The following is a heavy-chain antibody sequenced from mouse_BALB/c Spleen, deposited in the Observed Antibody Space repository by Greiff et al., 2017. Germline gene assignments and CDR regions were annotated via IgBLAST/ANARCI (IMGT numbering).Heavy chain of an antibody. CDR3: ARDSDYGSSYERASWFAY. Sequence: EVQLQQSGPELVKPGASVKISCKASGYTFTDYNMHWVKQSHGKSLEWIGYIYPYNGGTGYNQKFKSKATLTVDNSSSTAYMELRSLTSEDSAVYYCARDSDYGSSYERASWFAYWGQGTLVTVSA. D-gene: IGHD1-1*01. V-gene: IGHV1S29*02. CDR1: GYTFTDYN. J-gene: IGHJ3*01. CDR2: IYPYNGGT.